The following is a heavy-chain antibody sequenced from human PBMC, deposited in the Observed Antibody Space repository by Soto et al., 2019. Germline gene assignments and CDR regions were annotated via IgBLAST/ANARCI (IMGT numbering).Heavy chain of an antibody. CDR3: AKGDNLGPKTGYAFDP. Sequence: GGSLRLSCAASGFKSVDYAMGWVRQAPGKGLEWVAAISGTGARTFYDDSVKGRFTISRDNSRSTLYLQLNSVTPEDTAVYFCAKGDNLGPKTGYAFDPWGQGIMVTVSS. V-gene: IGHV3-23*01. CDR2: ISGTGART. CDR1: GFKSVDYA. J-gene: IGHJ5*02. D-gene: IGHD5-12*01.